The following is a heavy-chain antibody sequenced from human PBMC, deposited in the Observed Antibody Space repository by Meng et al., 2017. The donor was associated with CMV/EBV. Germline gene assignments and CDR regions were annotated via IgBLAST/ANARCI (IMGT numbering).Heavy chain of an antibody. Sequence: SETLSLTCTVSGCSVSSGCYYWSWIRQPPGKGLEWIGYIYYSGSTNYNPSLKSRVTISVATSKNQFSLKLSSVTAADTDVYSWARDRLVDCCSTSCSSGGFDPWGQGTLVTVSS. CDR1: GCSVSSGCYY. V-gene: IGHV4-61*01. CDR2: IYYSGST. D-gene: IGHD2-2*01. CDR3: ARDRLVDCCSTSCSSGGFDP. J-gene: IGHJ5*02.